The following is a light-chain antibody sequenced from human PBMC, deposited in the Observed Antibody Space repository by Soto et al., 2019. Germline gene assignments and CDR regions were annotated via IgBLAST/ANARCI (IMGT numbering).Light chain of an antibody. Sequence: DIQMTQSPSTLSASVGDRVTITCRASQSIGTWLAWYQHKPGRAPKLLIYDASTLEGGVPSRFSGSRSGTEFTFTISSLQPDDFATYYCQQYNSYSRAFGQGTKVE. CDR3: QQYNSYSRA. CDR1: QSIGTW. J-gene: IGKJ1*01. CDR2: DAS. V-gene: IGKV1-5*01.